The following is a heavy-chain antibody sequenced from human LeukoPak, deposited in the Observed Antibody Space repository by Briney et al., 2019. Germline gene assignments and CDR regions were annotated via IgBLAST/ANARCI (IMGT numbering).Heavy chain of an antibody. J-gene: IGHJ4*02. CDR3: ARQEKRELAYYFDY. D-gene: IGHD1-26*01. CDR1: GGSISSSSYY. V-gene: IGHV4-39*01. CDR2: IYYSGST. Sequence: SETLSLTCTVSGGSISSSSYYWGWIRQPPGKGLEWIGSIYYSGSTYYNPSLKSRVTISVDTSKNQFSLKLSSVTAADTAVYYCARQEKRELAYYFDYWGQGTLVTVSS.